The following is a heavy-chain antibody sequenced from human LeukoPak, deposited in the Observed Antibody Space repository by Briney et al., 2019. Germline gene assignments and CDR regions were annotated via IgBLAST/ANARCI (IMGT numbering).Heavy chain of an antibody. J-gene: IGHJ6*02. Sequence: GGSLRLSCAASGFTFSSYAMSWVRQAPGKGLEWVSGISGGGGSTYYADSVKGRFTISRDNSKNTLYLQMNSLRAEDTAVYSCAKFIQPHYYYGMDVWGQGTTVTVSS. CDR3: AKFIQPHYYYGMDV. V-gene: IGHV3-23*01. CDR2: ISGGGGST. D-gene: IGHD5-18*01. CDR1: GFTFSSYA.